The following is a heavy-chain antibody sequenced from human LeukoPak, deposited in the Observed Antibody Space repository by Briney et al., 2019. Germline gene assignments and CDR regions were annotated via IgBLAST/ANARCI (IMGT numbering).Heavy chain of an antibody. CDR3: AKVIDGGSYRGGFDY. J-gene: IGHJ4*02. D-gene: IGHD1-26*01. CDR2: ISGSGGST. V-gene: IGHV3-23*01. Sequence: GGSLRLSCAASGFTFSSYAMSWVRQAPGKGLEWVPAISGSGGSTYYADSVKGRFTISRDNSKNTLYLQMNSLRAEDTAVYYCAKVIDGGSYRGGFDYWGQGTLVTVSS. CDR1: GFTFSSYA.